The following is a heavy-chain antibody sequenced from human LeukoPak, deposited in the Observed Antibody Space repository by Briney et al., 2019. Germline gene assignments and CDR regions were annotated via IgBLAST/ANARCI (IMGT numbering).Heavy chain of an antibody. CDR2: IYHSGST. CDR3: ARDPNSYGYFDY. Sequence: PLETLCLTCAVSGGSISSSNRWSWVRPPPGKGLEWTGEIYHSGSTNYNPSLKSRVTISVDKSKNQFSLKLSSVTAADTAVYYCARDPNSYGYFDYWGQGTLVTVSS. V-gene: IGHV4-4*02. D-gene: IGHD5-18*01. J-gene: IGHJ4*02. CDR1: GGSISSSNR.